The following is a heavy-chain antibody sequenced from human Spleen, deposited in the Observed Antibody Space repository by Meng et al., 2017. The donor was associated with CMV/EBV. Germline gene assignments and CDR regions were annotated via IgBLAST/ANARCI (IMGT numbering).Heavy chain of an antibody. J-gene: IGHJ6*02. CDR1: GFTFTSYE. CDR2: VSSSGTSI. Sequence: GESLKISCVASGFTFTSYEMNWVRQAPGKGLEWVAHVSSSGTSIYYADSVKGRFTISRDNAKNSLFLQMNSLRAEDTAVYYCAREWYYDFWSGSFYYHGLDVWGQGTTVTVSS. CDR3: AREWYYDFWSGSFYYHGLDV. D-gene: IGHD3-3*01. V-gene: IGHV3-48*03.